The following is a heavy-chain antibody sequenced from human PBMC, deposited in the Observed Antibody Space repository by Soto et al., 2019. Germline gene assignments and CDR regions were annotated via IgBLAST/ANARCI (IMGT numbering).Heavy chain of an antibody. J-gene: IGHJ4*02. CDR3: ARGSGDNIDY. CDR2: INYRGSI. Sequence: PSETLSLTCAVSGGSISSGGYSWSWIRQPPGKGLEWIGYINYRGSIYYNSSLKSRVTILVDRSKNQFSLKLNSVTAADTAVYYCARGSGDNIDYWGQGTLVTVSS. D-gene: IGHD4-17*01. V-gene: IGHV4-30-2*01. CDR1: GGSISSGGYS.